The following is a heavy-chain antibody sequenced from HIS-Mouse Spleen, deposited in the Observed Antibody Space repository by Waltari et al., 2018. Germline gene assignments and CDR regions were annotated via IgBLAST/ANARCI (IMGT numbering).Heavy chain of an antibody. CDR1: GGSISLSSYY. V-gene: IGHV4-39*07. CDR2: IYYSGST. J-gene: IGHJ2*01. Sequence: QLQLQESGPGLVKPSEPLSLTCTVPGGSISLSSYYWRRIRQPPGKGLEWIGSIYYSGSTYYNPSLKSRVTISVDTSKNQFSLKLSSVTAADTAVYYCAREIPYSSSWYDWYFDLWGRGTLVTVSS. D-gene: IGHD6-13*01. CDR3: AREIPYSSSWYDWYFDL.